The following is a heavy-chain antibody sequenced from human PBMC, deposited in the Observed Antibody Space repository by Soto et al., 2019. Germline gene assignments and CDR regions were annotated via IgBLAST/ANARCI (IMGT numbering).Heavy chain of an antibody. CDR3: ARGEWFVRGYGMDV. D-gene: IGHD3-3*01. CDR1: GGSFSGYY. J-gene: IGHJ6*02. V-gene: IGHV4-34*01. Sequence: PSETLSLTCAVYGGSFSGYYWSWIRQPPGKGLEWIGEINHSGSTNYNPSLKSRVTISVDTSKNQFSLKLSSVTAADTAVYYCARGEWFVRGYGMDVWGRGTTVTVS. CDR2: INHSGST.